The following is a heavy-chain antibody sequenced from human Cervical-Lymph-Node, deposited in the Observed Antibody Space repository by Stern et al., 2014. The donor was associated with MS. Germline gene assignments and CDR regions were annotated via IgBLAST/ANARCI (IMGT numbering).Heavy chain of an antibody. V-gene: IGHV1-69*01. CDR2: IITIFGTP. CDR3: AGLNSAYYYGMDV. J-gene: IGHJ6*02. D-gene: IGHD1-1*01. Sequence: VQLVESGAEVKKPGSSVKVSCKASGGTFSSYGISWVRQAPGQGLEWLGGIITIFGTPTYAQKFQGRVTITADESTSTAYMELSSLRSEDTAVYSCAGLNSAYYYGMDVWGQGTTVTVSS. CDR1: GGTFSSYG.